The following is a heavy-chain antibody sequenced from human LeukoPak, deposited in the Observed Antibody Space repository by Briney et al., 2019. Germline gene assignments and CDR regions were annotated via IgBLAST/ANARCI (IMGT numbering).Heavy chain of an antibody. CDR2: ISGSGGST. J-gene: IGHJ6*03. D-gene: IGHD3-10*01. CDR3: AKAPYGSGTIKPNYYMDV. V-gene: IGHV3-23*01. CDR1: GFTFSSYA. Sequence: GGSLRLSCAASGFTFSSYAMSWVRHAPGKGLEWVSAISGSGGSTYYADYVKGRFTIPRDNSKNTLYLQMNSLRDEHTAVYYCAKAPYGSGTIKPNYYMDVWGKGTTVTVSS.